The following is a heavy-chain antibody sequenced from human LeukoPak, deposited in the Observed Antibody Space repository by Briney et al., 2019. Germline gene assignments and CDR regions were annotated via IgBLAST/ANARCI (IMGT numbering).Heavy chain of an antibody. CDR3: AREAGYYFDY. Sequence: GGSLRLSCAASGFTVSSNYMGWVRQAPGKGLEWVSVIYSGGSTYYADSVKGRFTISRDNSKNTLYLQMNSLRVEDTAVYYCAREAGYYFDYWGQGTLVTVSS. J-gene: IGHJ4*02. V-gene: IGHV3-53*01. CDR1: GFTVSSNY. CDR2: IYSGGST.